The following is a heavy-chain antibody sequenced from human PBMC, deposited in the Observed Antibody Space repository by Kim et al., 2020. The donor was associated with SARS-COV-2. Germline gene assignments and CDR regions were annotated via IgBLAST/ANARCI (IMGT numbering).Heavy chain of an antibody. CDR3: SRASGSNYYYGMVD. CDR1: GFTVSSNY. J-gene: IGHJ6*02. D-gene: IGHD1-26*01. Sequence: GGSLRLSCAASGFTVSSNYMSWVRQAPGKGLEWVAVIYSGGSTYYSESVKGRLTISSNNSKNKTHLQMNSLRGEETAAFYYSRASGSNYYYGMVDCGQ. V-gene: IGHV3-53*01. CDR2: IYSGGST.